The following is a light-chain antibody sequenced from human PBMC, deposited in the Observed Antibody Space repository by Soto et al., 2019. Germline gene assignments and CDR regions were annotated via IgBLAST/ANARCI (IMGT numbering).Light chain of an antibody. V-gene: IGLV1-40*01. J-gene: IGLJ2*01. Sequence: QSVLTQPPSVSGAPGQRVTISCTGSSSNIGAGYDVHWYQQLPGTAPKLLIYDNSNRPSGVPDRFSGSKSGTSSSLAITGLQAEDEADYCCQSYDISRSLSVVGFGGGIQLTVL. CDR1: SSNIGAGYD. CDR3: QSYDISRSLSVVG. CDR2: DNS.